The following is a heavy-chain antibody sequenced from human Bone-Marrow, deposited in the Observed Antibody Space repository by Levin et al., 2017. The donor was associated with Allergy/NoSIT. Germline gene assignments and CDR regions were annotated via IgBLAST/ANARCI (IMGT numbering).Heavy chain of an antibody. CDR3: ARDGTTSSFDF. J-gene: IGHJ4*02. V-gene: IGHV1-2*06. CDR2: IDPRRGDT. CDR1: GYTFIDYY. Sequence: GESLKISCKASGYTFIDYYMHWVRQAPGQGLEWMGRIDPRRGDTNNAQKFQGRVTMTRDTSISTAYMELSSLRPDDTAIYYCARDGTTSSFDFWGQGTLVTVSS. D-gene: IGHD1/OR15-1a*01.